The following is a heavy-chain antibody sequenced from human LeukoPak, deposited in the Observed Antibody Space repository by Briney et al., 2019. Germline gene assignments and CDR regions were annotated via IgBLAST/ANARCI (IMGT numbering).Heavy chain of an antibody. CDR3: ATDLHRDGVNWPYFDH. CDR1: GFTFSSFW. V-gene: IGHV3-74*01. Sequence: PGGSLRLSCAASGFTFSSFWMHWVRQAPGKGLVWVSYINADGKNTTYADSVKGRFTISRDNAKNSLYLQMNSLRAEDTAIYYCATDLHRDGVNWPYFDHWGQGTLVTVSS. J-gene: IGHJ4*02. D-gene: IGHD5-24*01. CDR2: INADGKNT.